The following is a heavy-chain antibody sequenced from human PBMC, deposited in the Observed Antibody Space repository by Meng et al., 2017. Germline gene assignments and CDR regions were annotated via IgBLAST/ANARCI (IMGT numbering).Heavy chain of an antibody. CDR1: GLRFTDAW. J-gene: IGHJ4*02. CDR3: ATGAAAADH. Sequence: GQLVESGGGWVKPGGSLRLSCVASGLRFTDAWMSWVRQAPGKGLEWVGRIKRNRDGGTIDYAARVKGRFTISRDESKNTLYLQMDSLITEDTAVYFCATGAAAADHWGQGTLVTVSS. CDR2: IKRNRDGGTI. V-gene: IGHV3-15*01. D-gene: IGHD6-13*01.